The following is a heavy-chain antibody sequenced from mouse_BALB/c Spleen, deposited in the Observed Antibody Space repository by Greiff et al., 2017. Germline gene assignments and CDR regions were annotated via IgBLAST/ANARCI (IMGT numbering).Heavy chain of an antibody. CDR3: ARGLLLGAMDY. Sequence: VQLQQSGPELVKPGASVKMSCKASGYTFTSYVMHWVKQKPGQGLEWIGYINPYNDGTKYNEKFKGKATLTSDKSSSTAYMELSSLTSEDSAVYYCARGLLLGAMDYWGQGTSVTVSS. CDR1: GYTFTSYV. D-gene: IGHD2-3*01. J-gene: IGHJ4*01. V-gene: IGHV1-14*01. CDR2: INPYNDGT.